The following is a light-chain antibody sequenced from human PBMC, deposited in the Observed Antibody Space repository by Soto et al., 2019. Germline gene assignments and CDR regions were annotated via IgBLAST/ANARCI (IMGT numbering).Light chain of an antibody. CDR1: QSVSSN. V-gene: IGKV3-11*01. CDR2: DAS. CDR3: QQRSNWPLT. Sequence: EIVMTQSPATLSVSPGEIATLSCMASQSVSSNLAWYQQKPGQAPRLLIYDASNRATGIPARFSGSGSGTDFTLTISSLEPEDFAVYYCQQRSNWPLTFGQGTRLEIK. J-gene: IGKJ5*01.